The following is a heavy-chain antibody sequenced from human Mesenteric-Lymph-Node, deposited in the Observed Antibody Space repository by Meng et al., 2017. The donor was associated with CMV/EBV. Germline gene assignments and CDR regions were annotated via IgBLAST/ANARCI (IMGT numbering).Heavy chain of an antibody. CDR3: ARTSSSFYYYYGMDV. J-gene: IGHJ6*02. CDR1: GFTFSSCT. V-gene: IGHV3-21*01. D-gene: IGHD6-6*01. Sequence: GESLKISCAASGFTFSSCTMHWVRQAPGKGLEWVSSISSSSYIYYADSLKGRFTVSRDNAENSLFLQMNSLRVEDTAVYYCARTSSSFYYYYGMDVWGQGTTVTVSS. CDR2: ISSSSYI.